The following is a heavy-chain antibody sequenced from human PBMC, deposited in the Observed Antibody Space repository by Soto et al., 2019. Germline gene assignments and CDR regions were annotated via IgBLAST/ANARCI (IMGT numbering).Heavy chain of an antibody. CDR1: GLTFSSYS. CDR2: ISSSSSTI. CDR3: ACGEESSYYYYGMDV. J-gene: IGHJ6*02. V-gene: IGHV3-48*01. Sequence: EVQLVESGVGLVQRGWSLRLSCAASGLTFSSYSMNWVRQAPGKGLEWVSYISSSSSTIYYADSVKGRFTISRDNAKNSLYLQMNSLRAEDTAVYYCACGEESSYYYYGMDVWGQGTTVTFSS.